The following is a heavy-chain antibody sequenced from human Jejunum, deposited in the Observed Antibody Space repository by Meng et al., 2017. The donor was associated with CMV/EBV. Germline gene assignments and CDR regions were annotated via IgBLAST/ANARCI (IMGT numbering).Heavy chain of an antibody. CDR1: TFTSHV. CDR3: EKAQAGGYYDFRSGFDS. V-gene: IGHV3-30*02. CDR2: IAYDGSNK. D-gene: IGHD3-3*01. Sequence: TFTSHVIAWVRQAPGKGLEWVAFIAYDGSNKDSADSVEGRFSISRDNSKTTLDVQMQRLRVEATAVYYCEKAQAGGYYDFRSGFDSWGQGTLGT. J-gene: IGHJ5*01.